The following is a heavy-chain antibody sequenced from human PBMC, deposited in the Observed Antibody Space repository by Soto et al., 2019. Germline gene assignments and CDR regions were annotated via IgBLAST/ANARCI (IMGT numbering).Heavy chain of an antibody. J-gene: IGHJ4*02. D-gene: IGHD6-19*01. CDR2: IYYSVST. V-gene: IGHV4-39*01. CDR3: ARTRRIAVAGTPFDY. CDR1: GGSISSSSYY. Sequence: QLQLQESGPGLVKPSETLSLTCTVSGGSISSSSYYWGWIRQPPGKGLEWIGSIYYSVSTYYNPSLKSRVTISVDTSKNQFSLKLSSVTAADTAVYYCARTRRIAVAGTPFDYWGQGTLVTVSS.